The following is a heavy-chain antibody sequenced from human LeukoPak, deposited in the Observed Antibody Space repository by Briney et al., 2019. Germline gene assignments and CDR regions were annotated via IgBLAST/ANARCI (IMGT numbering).Heavy chain of an antibody. V-gene: IGHV3-64*01. CDR1: GFTFSSYA. CDR3: ARSSIVVVSSLDY. CDR2: ISSNGGST. J-gene: IGHJ4*02. D-gene: IGHD3-22*01. Sequence: QSGVSLRFSCAASGFTFSSYAMSWVRQGPGKGLEYGSAISSNGGSTSYANSVKGRFTMSRDNSKNTLYLQMGSLRAEDMAVYYCARSSIVVVSSLDYWGQGTLVTVSS.